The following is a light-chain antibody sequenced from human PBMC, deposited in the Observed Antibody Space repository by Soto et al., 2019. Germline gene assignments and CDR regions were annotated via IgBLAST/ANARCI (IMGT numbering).Light chain of an antibody. Sequence: EVVLTQSPATLSLSPGERATLSCRASQSISSYLAWYQQKPGQAPRLLIYDASNRATGIPARFSGSGSGTDFTLTISSLEPEDFAVYYCQQHGSCPPLTIGGGTKVEI. V-gene: IGKV3-11*01. J-gene: IGKJ4*01. CDR3: QQHGSCPPLT. CDR2: DAS. CDR1: QSISSY.